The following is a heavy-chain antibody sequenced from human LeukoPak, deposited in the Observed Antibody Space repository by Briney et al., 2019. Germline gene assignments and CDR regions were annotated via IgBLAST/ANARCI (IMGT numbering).Heavy chain of an antibody. D-gene: IGHD6-6*01. V-gene: IGHV4-34*01. J-gene: IGHJ4*02. CDR3: ARQGIAARMDY. Sequence: SETLSLSCAVYGGSFSGYYWSWICQPPGKGLEWIGEINHSGSTNYNPSLKIRVTISVDTSKNQFSLKLSSVTAADTAVYYCARQGIAARMDYWGQGTLVTVSS. CDR1: GGSFSGYY. CDR2: INHSGST.